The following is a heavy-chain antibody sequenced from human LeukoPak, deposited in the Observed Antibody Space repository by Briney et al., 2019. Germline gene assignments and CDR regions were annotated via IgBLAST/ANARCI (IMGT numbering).Heavy chain of an antibody. CDR3: AKERNDCSGGSCYYLDAFDI. CDR2: IWYDGGNK. J-gene: IGHJ3*02. CDR1: GFTFSSYG. Sequence: PGGSLRLSCTASGFTFSSYGMHWVRQAPGKGLEWVAVIWYDGGNKNYADSLQGRFTISRDNSKDTLYLQMNSLRAEDTAVYYCAKERNDCSGGSCYYLDAFDIWGQGTLVTVSS. D-gene: IGHD2-15*01. V-gene: IGHV3-33*06.